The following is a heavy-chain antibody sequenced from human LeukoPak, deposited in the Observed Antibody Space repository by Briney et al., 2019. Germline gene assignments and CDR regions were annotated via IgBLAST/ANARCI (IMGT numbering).Heavy chain of an antibody. Sequence: GGSLRLSCAASGFTFSSYSMNWVRQAPGKGLEWVSYISSSSSTIYYADSVKGRFTISRDNAKNPLYLQMNSLRAEDTAVYYCARGGSTGRRAFDYWGQGTLVTVSS. J-gene: IGHJ4*02. D-gene: IGHD3-9*01. CDR2: ISSSSSTI. CDR1: GFTFSSYS. V-gene: IGHV3-48*04. CDR3: ARGGSTGRRAFDY.